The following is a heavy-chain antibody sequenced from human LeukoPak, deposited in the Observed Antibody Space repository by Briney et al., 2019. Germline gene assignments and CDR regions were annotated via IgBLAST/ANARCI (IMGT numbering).Heavy chain of an antibody. Sequence: SVKVSCKASGGTFTSYAISWVRQAPGQGLEWMGGIIPIFGTANYAQKFQGRVTITADESTSTAYMELSSLRSEDTAVYYCARDQVDIVATNYYYYGMDVWGKGTTVTVSS. CDR1: GGTFTSYA. CDR3: ARDQVDIVATNYYYYGMDV. CDR2: IIPIFGTA. V-gene: IGHV1-69*01. D-gene: IGHD5-12*01. J-gene: IGHJ6*04.